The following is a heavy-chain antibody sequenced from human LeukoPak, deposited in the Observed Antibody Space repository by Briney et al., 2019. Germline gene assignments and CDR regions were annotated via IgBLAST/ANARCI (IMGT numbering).Heavy chain of an antibody. J-gene: IGHJ5*02. Sequence: GGSLRLSCAASGFAFPNAWMSWLRQAPGKGLEWVGHIKSRTDGGTTDYAAPVNGRFTISRDDSENTLYLQMNSLKTEDTAVYYCATPGRIPEAANWFDPWGQGTLVTVSS. CDR1: GFAFPNAW. D-gene: IGHD6-13*01. CDR2: IKSRTDGGTT. CDR3: ATPGRIPEAANWFDP. V-gene: IGHV3-15*01.